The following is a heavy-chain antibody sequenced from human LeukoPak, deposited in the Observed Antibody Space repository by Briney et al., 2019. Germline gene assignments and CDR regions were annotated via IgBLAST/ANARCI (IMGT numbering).Heavy chain of an antibody. Sequence: GGSLRLSCAASGFTFSSYDMHWVRQATGKGLEWVSAIGTAGDTYYPGSAKGRFTISRENAKNSLYLQMNSLRAGDTAVYYCARGGDSSSWSTETLFDYWGQGTLVTVSS. CDR2: IGTAGDT. CDR3: ARGGDSSSWSTETLFDY. J-gene: IGHJ4*02. D-gene: IGHD6-13*01. V-gene: IGHV3-13*01. CDR1: GFTFSSYD.